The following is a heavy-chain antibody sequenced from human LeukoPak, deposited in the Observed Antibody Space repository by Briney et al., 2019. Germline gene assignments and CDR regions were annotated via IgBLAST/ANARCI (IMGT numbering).Heavy chain of an antibody. Sequence: GXSLRXXCAASGFTFSSYGMHWVRQAPGKGLEWVAFIRYDGSNKYYADSVKGRFTISRDNSKNTLYLQMNSLRAEDMAFYYCAXDKWELLTGPFDSWGQGTLVTVSS. D-gene: IGHD1-26*01. CDR2: IRYDGSNK. CDR1: GFTFSSYG. J-gene: IGHJ4*02. V-gene: IGHV3-30*02. CDR3: AXDKWELLTGPFDS.